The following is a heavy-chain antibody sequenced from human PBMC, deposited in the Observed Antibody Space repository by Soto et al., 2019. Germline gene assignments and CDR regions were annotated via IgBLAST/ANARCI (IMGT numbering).Heavy chain of an antibody. V-gene: IGHV4-59*01. CDR3: ARGVGSSPPRY. Sequence: TLSLTCTISGGSISVYYWSWIRQSPGQGLEWIGYIYDSGSPYYNPSLKTRVTISADTSKNQISLKLTSATAADTAVYFCARGVGSSPPRYWGRGTLVTVSS. J-gene: IGHJ4*02. CDR1: GGSISVYY. D-gene: IGHD3-9*01. CDR2: IYDSGSP.